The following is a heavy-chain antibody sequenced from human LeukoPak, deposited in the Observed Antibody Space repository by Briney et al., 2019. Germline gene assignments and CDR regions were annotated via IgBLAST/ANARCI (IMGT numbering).Heavy chain of an antibody. J-gene: IGHJ4*02. CDR1: GFTFSSYA. Sequence: GGSLRLSCAASGFTFSSYAMSWVRQAPGKGLEWVGRIKSKTDGGTTDYAAPVKGRFTISRDDSKNTLYLQMNSLKTEDTAVYYCTTSPAAGNGDYWGQGTLVTVSS. CDR3: TTSPAAGNGDY. CDR2: IKSKTDGGTT. V-gene: IGHV3-15*01. D-gene: IGHD6-13*01.